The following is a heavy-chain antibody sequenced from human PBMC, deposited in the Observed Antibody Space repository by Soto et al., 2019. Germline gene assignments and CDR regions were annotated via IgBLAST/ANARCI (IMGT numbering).Heavy chain of an antibody. CDR2: IYYSGST. J-gene: IGHJ6*03. V-gene: IGHV4-39*01. Sequence: QLQLQESGPGLVKPSETLSLTCTVSGGSISSSSYYWGWIRQPPGKGLEWIGSIYYSGSTYYNPSLKSRVTISVDTSKNQFSLKLSSVTAADTAVYYCARQEGVYGDYYYYYYMYVWGKGTTVTVSS. CDR1: GGSISSSSYY. CDR3: ARQEGVYGDYYYYYYMYV. D-gene: IGHD4-17*01.